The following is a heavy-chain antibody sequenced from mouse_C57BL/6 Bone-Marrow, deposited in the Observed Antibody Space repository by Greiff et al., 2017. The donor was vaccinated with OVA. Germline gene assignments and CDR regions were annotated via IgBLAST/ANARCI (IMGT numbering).Heavy chain of an antibody. CDR1: GYTFTSYW. CDR3: ARGGSSGYDYAMDY. J-gene: IGHJ4*01. V-gene: IGHV1-64*01. CDR2: IHPNSGST. Sequence: QVQLQQPGAELVKPGASVKLSCKASGYTFTSYWMHWVKQRPGHGLEWIGMIHPNSGSTNYNEKFKSKATLTVDKSSSTAYMQLSSLTSEDSAVYYCARGGSSGYDYAMDYWGQGTSVTVSS. D-gene: IGHD3-2*02.